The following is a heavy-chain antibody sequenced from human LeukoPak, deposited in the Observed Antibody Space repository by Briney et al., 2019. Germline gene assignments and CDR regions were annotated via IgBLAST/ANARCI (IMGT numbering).Heavy chain of an antibody. CDR3: ASVLWGDFDY. Sequence: MTSETLSLTCTVSGYSISSGYYWGWIRQPPGKGLEWIGSIYHSGSTYYNPSLKSRVTISVDTSKNQFSLKLSSVTAADTAVYYCASVLWGDFDYWGQGTLVTVSS. CDR1: GYSISSGYY. D-gene: IGHD3-10*01. J-gene: IGHJ4*02. CDR2: IYHSGST. V-gene: IGHV4-38-2*02.